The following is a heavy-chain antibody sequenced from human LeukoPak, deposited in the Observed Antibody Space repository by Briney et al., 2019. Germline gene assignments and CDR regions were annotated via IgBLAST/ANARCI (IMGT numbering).Heavy chain of an antibody. CDR3: ARAIRDIVVVPVPRGNAFDI. J-gene: IGHJ3*02. CDR1: GGSFSGYY. Sequence: SETLSLTCAVYGGSFSGYYWSWIRQPPGKGLEWIGEINHSGSTNYNPSLKSRVTMSVDTSKNQFSLKLSSVTAADTAVYYCARAIRDIVVVPVPRGNAFDIWGQGTMVTVSS. D-gene: IGHD2-2*01. V-gene: IGHV4-34*01. CDR2: INHSGST.